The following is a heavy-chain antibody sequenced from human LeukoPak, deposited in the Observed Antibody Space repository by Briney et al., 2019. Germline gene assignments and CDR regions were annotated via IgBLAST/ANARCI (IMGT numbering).Heavy chain of an antibody. CDR3: ARDRKQLVRGYYFEY. V-gene: IGHV1-46*01. CDR2: INPSGGST. Sequence: ASVKVSCEASGYTFTRNYMHWVRQAPGQGLEWMGIINPSGGSTTYAQKFQGRVTMTRDTSTSTVYMELSSLRSEDTAVYYCARDRKQLVRGYYFEYWGQGTLVTVSS. J-gene: IGHJ4*02. D-gene: IGHD6-13*01. CDR1: GYTFTRNY.